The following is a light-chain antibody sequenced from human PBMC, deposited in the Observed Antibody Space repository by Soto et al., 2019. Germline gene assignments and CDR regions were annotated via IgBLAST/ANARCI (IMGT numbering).Light chain of an antibody. CDR3: SSYGGSNNFVV. Sequence: QSALTQPPSASGSPGQSVTISCTGTSSDVGGHNFVSWYQHHPGKAPKLMLYDVIKRPSGVPDRFSGSKSGNTASLTVSGIPAEDEADYYCSSYGGSNNFVVFGGGTQLTVL. V-gene: IGLV2-8*01. CDR1: SSDVGGHNF. J-gene: IGLJ7*01. CDR2: DVI.